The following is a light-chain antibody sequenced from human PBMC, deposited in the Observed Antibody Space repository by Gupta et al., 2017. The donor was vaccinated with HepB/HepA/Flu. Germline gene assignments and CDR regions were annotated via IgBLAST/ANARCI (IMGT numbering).Light chain of an antibody. CDR1: SSNIGAGYD. CDR3: QSYDNSLNAVV. V-gene: IGLV1-40*01. J-gene: IGLJ2*01. Sequence: QSVLTQAPSVSRAPAQGVTVTCTRSSSNIGAGYDVHWYQQLPGTAPKLLIHGNSDRPSGVPDRFSGSKSGTSASLAISGLQAEDEADYYCQSYDNSLNAVVFGGGTKLTVL. CDR2: GNS.